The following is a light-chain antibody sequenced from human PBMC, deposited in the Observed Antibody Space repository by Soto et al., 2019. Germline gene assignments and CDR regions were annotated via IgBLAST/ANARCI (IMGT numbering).Light chain of an antibody. J-gene: IGLJ1*01. CDR3: SSYTTSNTRQIV. Sequence: ALIQPASVSGSPGQSITISCTGTSSDVGGYNYVSWYQHHPGKAPKLIIYDVTNRPSGVSNPFSGSKSGNTASLTISGLQPEDEADYYCSSYTTSNTRQIVFGTGTKVTVL. CDR1: SSDVGGYNY. CDR2: DVT. V-gene: IGLV2-14*03.